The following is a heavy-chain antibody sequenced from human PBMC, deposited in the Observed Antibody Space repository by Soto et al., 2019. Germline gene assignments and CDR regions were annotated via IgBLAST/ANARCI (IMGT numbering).Heavy chain of an antibody. CDR2: IYWDDDK. J-gene: IGHJ6*02. V-gene: IGHV2-5*02. CDR1: GFSLSTSGVG. CDR3: AHRLKDCSCGSCYYGMDV. D-gene: IGHD2-15*01. Sequence: QITLKESGPTLVKPTQTLTLTCTFSGFSLSTSGVGVGWIRQPPGKALEWLALIYWDDDKRYSPSLKSSLTTTKDTSTNQVVLTMTNMDPVDTTTYYLAHRLKDCSCGSCYYGMDVSGQGTTDTVSS.